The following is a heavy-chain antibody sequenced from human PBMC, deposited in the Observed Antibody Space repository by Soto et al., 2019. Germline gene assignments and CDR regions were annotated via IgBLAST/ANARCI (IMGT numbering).Heavy chain of an antibody. Sequence: EASVKVSCKASGYTFTSYDSNWVRQATGQGLEWMGWMNPNSGNTGYAQKFQGRVTMTRNTSISTAYMELSSLRSEDTAVYYCARERTVAGNDYWGQGTLVTVSS. V-gene: IGHV1-8*01. CDR1: GYTFTSYD. D-gene: IGHD6-19*01. CDR3: ARERTVAGNDY. CDR2: MNPNSGNT. J-gene: IGHJ4*02.